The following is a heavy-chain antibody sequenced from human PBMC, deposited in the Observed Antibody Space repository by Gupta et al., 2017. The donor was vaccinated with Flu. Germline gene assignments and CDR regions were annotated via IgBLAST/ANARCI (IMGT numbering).Heavy chain of an antibody. CDR2: INHSGRT. CDR3: ARVALVGAGSNWFDP. V-gene: IGHV4-34*01. Sequence: RDYFWSWIRQPPGKGLEWIGEINHSGRTNYNPSLKSRVTISIDTSKNQVSLKLRSLNAADTAVYYCARVALVGAGSNWFDPWGQGTLVTVSS. CDR1: RDYF. D-gene: IGHD1-26*01. J-gene: IGHJ5*02.